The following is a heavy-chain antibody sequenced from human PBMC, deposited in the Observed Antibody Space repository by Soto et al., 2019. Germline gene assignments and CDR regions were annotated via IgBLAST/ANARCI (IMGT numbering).Heavy chain of an antibody. D-gene: IGHD6-19*01. CDR2: INPSGGST. CDR1: GNTFTSYY. Sequence: QVQLEQSGAEVKKPGASVKVSCKASGNTFTSYYIHWVRQAPGQGLEWMGIINPSGGSTRFAQKFQDRVTRTRDTSTSTVYMELRSLESEDTAVYYCARDTVAGYFDYWGQGTLVTVSS. J-gene: IGHJ4*02. CDR3: ARDTVAGYFDY. V-gene: IGHV1-46*01.